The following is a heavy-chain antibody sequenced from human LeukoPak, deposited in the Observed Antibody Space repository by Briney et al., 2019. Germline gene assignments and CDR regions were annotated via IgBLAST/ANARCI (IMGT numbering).Heavy chain of an antibody. Sequence: SETLSLTCTVSGGSISSSSYYWGWIRQPPGKGLEWIGIIYYSGSTYSNPSLKSRVTISVDTSKNQFSLKLSSVAAADTAVYYCASFYCSGGSCYQYYYYYYMDVWGKGTTVTVSS. V-gene: IGHV4-39*01. J-gene: IGHJ6*03. CDR3: ASFYCSGGSCYQYYYYYYMDV. CDR2: IYYSGST. CDR1: GGSISSSSYY. D-gene: IGHD2-15*01.